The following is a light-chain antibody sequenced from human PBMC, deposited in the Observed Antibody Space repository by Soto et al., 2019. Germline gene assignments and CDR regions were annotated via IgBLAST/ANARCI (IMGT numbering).Light chain of an antibody. J-gene: IGKJ4*01. V-gene: IGKV3-11*01. CDR2: DAS. Sequence: PPPPPNLTLSSSARTTLFCRSSQSVSSNLGWYQQKPGQAPRLLIYDASNRATGIPARFSGSGSGTDFTLTISSLEPEDFAVYYCQQRTNWPLTFGGGTKVDIK. CDR3: QQRTNWPLT. CDR1: QSVSSN.